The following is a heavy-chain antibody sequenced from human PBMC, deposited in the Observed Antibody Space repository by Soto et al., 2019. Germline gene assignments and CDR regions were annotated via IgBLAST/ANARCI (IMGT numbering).Heavy chain of an antibody. V-gene: IGHV4-59*01. CDR3: AREGASILWWWSSDHYDAFDI. CDR2: IYYSGST. Sequence: SSETLSLTCTVSGGSISSYYWSWIRQPPGKGLERIGYIYYSGSTNYNPSLKSRVTISVDTSKNQFSLKLSSVTAADTAVYYCAREGASILWWWSSDHYDAFDIWGQGTMVTVSS. CDR1: GGSISSYY. J-gene: IGHJ3*02. D-gene: IGHD2-21*01.